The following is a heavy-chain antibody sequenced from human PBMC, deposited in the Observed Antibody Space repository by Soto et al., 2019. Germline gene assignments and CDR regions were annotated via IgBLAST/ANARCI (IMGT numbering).Heavy chain of an antibody. CDR3: ATATISPFSATFHRYGIEV. J-gene: IGHJ6*02. CDR1: GVTLNNFA. Sequence: QVQLVQSGAEVRKPGSSVKVSCQTSGVTLNNFAFTWVRQAPGQWLEWLGGIMPVFDTTNYAASFQGRITIHAYDLRNTVNLEMKTLRFDAKDVYDCATATISPFSATFHRYGIEVWGQGTTVTVSS. V-gene: IGHV1-69*01. D-gene: IGHD6-25*01. CDR2: IMPVFDTT.